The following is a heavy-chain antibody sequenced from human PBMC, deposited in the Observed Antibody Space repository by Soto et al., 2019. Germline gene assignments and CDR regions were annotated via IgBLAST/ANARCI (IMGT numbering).Heavy chain of an antibody. CDR3: ARDYVTGDRIDY. Sequence: SETLSLTCTVSGDSVSSSSYYWTWIRQPPGKGLVLIGYIYYSGSTDYNPSLKSRVAISLDTSKNQFSLKLTSVTAADTAVYYCARDYVTGDRIDYWGQGTQVTVSS. CDR2: IYYSGST. J-gene: IGHJ4*02. V-gene: IGHV4-61*01. D-gene: IGHD7-27*01. CDR1: GDSVSSSSYY.